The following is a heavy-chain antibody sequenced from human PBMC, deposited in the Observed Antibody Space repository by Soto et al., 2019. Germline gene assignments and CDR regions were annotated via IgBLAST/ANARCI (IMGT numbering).Heavy chain of an antibody. CDR2: INPDNGNT. Sequence: ASVKVSCKASGYTFTRYTMNWLRQAPGQRLEWMGWINPDNGNTKSSQKFQDRVIITRDTSASTAYMDLSSLRSEDTAVYYCARGIATGLLDPWGQGTLVTVSP. V-gene: IGHV1-3*01. J-gene: IGHJ5*02. CDR3: ARGIATGLLDP. CDR1: GYTFTRYT. D-gene: IGHD2-15*01.